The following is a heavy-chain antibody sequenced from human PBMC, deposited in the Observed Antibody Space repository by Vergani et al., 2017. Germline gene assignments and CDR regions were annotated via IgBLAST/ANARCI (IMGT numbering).Heavy chain of an antibody. CDR3: AKDGRENSDYGYFDY. CDR1: GFSFNTYG. V-gene: IGHV3-30*02. CDR2: IGYDGRIK. Sequence: QVQLVETGGGVVQPGGSLRLYCATSGFSFNTYGAHWVRPAPGKGLEWVAFIGYDGRIKYNVDSVKGRFTISRDTSKKTLSLQMRSLRADDTAVYYCAKDGRENSDYGYFDYLGEGTLVAVCS. J-gene: IGHJ4*02. D-gene: IGHD4-17*01.